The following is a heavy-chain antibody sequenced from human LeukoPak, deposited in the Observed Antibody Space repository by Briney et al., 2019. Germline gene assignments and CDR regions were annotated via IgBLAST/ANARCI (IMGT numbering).Heavy chain of an antibody. CDR3: ARGHVEDADDY. Sequence: AAVKVTFTASGYTFTIYDINWVRQATGQGHEWMGWMNPNSGNTGYAQEFQGRVTMTRNTSIRTAYLELSSLRSEDTAVYYCARGHVEDADDYWGQGTLVTVSS. J-gene: IGHJ4*02. CDR1: GYTFTIYD. V-gene: IGHV1-8*01. CDR2: MNPNSGNT.